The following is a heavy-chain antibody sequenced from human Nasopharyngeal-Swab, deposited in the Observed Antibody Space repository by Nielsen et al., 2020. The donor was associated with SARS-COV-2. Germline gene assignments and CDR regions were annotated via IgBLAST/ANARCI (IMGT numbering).Heavy chain of an antibody. CDR2: IFPGDSDT. CDR3: AIGAAVGTLFHGMDV. V-gene: IGHV5-51*01. CDR1: GYRFTYYW. J-gene: IGHJ6*02. D-gene: IGHD1-26*01. Sequence: GESLKISCATSGYRFTYYWIAWVRQAPGKGLECMGTIFPGDSDTRYSPSFEGRVTISVDQSITTAYLHWTSLKASDTAKYYCAIGAAVGTLFHGMDVWGQGTMVTVSS.